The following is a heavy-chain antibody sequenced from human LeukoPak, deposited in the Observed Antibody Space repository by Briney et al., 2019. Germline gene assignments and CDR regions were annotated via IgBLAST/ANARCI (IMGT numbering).Heavy chain of an antibody. CDR2: ISSNGGST. V-gene: IGHV3-64*04. J-gene: IGHJ4*02. CDR1: GFTFSSYS. D-gene: IGHD1-7*01. Sequence: GGSLRLSCSASGFTFSSYSMHWVRQAPGKGLEYVSAISSNGGSTYYADSVKGGFTISRDNSKNTLYLQMNSLRTEDTAVYYCAKDGRGFGELSPSLWGQGTLVTVSS. CDR3: AKDGRGFGELSPSL.